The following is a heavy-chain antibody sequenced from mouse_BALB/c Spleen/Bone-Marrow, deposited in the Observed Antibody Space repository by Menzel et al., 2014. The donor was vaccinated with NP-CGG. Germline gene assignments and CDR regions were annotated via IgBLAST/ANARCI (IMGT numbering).Heavy chain of an antibody. V-gene: IGHV3-5*02. J-gene: IGHJ2*01. CDR1: GISITTGNYR. Sequence: EVKLVESGPGLVKPPQTVSLTCTVTGISITTGNYRWSWIRQFPGNKLEWIGYIYYSGTITYYPSLTSRTTITRDTSXNQFFLEMNSLTAEDTATYYCARGAMITTGYFDYWGQGTTLTVSS. CDR3: ARGAMITTGYFDY. D-gene: IGHD2-4*01. CDR2: IYYSGTI.